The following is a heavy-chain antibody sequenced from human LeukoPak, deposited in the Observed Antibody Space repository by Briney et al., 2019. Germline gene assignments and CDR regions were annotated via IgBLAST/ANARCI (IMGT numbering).Heavy chain of an antibody. D-gene: IGHD1-1*01. V-gene: IGHV4-39*01. CDR3: ARHRRDNEWFDP. CDR1: GDSIRSGGNY. CDR2: INYSGGT. Sequence: SETLSLTCTVSGDSIRSGGNYCDWIRQPPGQGLEWIGDINYSGGTYYNPSLKSRVTMSVDTSKNQFSLELRSVTAADTAVYYCARHRRDNEWFDPWGQGNLVTVSS. J-gene: IGHJ5*02.